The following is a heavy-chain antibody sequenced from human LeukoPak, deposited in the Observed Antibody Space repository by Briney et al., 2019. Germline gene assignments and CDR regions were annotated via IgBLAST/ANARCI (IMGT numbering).Heavy chain of an antibody. CDR2: ISPQGIT. Sequence: GGSLRLSCAASGFPFSAYAMTWVRQAPGKGPEWVSSISPQGITYYADSVKGRFTVSRDNSRNTLFPQMGSLRADDMAVYYCAKPRVDSGTGSSYGHGLDFWGQGTLVTVSS. J-gene: IGHJ4*02. CDR1: GFPFSAYA. CDR3: AKPRVDSGTGSSYGHGLDF. D-gene: IGHD5-18*01. V-gene: IGHV3-23*01.